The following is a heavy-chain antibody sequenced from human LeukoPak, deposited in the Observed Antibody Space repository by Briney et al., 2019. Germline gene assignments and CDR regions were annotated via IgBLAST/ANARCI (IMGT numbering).Heavy chain of an antibody. Sequence: SETLSLTCTVSGDSISSYYWSWIRQPAGEGLEWIGRIYTSGTTNYNPSLKSRVTISVDTSKKQFSLKLSSVTAADTAVYYCAGDTYGNDYWGQGTLVTVSS. D-gene: IGHD3-10*01. CDR2: IYTSGTT. V-gene: IGHV4-4*07. CDR1: GDSISSYY. CDR3: AGDTYGNDY. J-gene: IGHJ4*02.